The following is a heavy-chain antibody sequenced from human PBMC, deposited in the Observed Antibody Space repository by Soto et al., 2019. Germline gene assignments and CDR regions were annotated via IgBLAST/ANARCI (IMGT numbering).Heavy chain of an antibody. CDR1: GFTFSSYA. Sequence: PGGSLRLSCAASGFTFSSYAMSWVRQAPGKGLEWVSAISGSGGSTYYADSVKGRFTISRDNSKNTLYLQMNSLRAEDTAVYYCAKGGPGTASGVIASYFDDWGQGTLVTVSS. J-gene: IGHJ4*02. V-gene: IGHV3-23*01. CDR2: ISGSGGST. D-gene: IGHD3-16*02. CDR3: AKGGPGTASGVIASYFDD.